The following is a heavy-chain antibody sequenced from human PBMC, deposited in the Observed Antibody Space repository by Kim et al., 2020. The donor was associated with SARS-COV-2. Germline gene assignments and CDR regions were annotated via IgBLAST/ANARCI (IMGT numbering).Heavy chain of an antibody. CDR1: GYTFTSYY. CDR3: AREPGYYDSSGPTRGVFDY. Sequence: ASVKVSCKASGYTFTSYYMHWVRQAPGQGLEWMGIINPSGGSTSYAQKFQGRVTMTRDTSTSTVYMELSSLRSEDTAVYYCAREPGYYDSSGPTRGVFDYWGQGTLVTVSS. CDR2: INPSGGST. D-gene: IGHD3-22*01. J-gene: IGHJ4*02. V-gene: IGHV1-46*01.